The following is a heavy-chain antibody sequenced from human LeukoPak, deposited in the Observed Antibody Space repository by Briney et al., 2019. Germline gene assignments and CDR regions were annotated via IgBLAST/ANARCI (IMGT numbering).Heavy chain of an antibody. CDR2: ISYDGRNT. Sequence: GGALRLSCAASIFTFSIYSMHCVRQAPGEGLEWVAIISYDGRNTYYADSVKGRFTISRDNSMNTLYLQMNSLRAEDTAVYYCARDGGTIFGVITGDYWGQGTLVTVSS. CDR1: IFTFSIYS. V-gene: IGHV3-30*04. CDR3: ARDGGTIFGVITGDY. J-gene: IGHJ4*02. D-gene: IGHD3-3*01.